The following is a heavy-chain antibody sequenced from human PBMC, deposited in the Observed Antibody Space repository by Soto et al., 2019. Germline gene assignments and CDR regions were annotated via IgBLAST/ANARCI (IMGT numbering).Heavy chain of an antibody. Sequence: SGPTLVNPTETLTLTCTLSGSSLSISGVGLGWVRQTPGKALEWLALIYWNDDKHYSPSLQSRLTITKDTSKNLAVLIMTNMNPADTATYYCARGVVTLPVFAFDVWGQGTVVTVSS. CDR3: ARGVVTLPVFAFDV. V-gene: IGHV2-5*01. J-gene: IGHJ3*01. D-gene: IGHD2-21*02. CDR2: IYWNDDK. CDR1: GSSLSISGVG.